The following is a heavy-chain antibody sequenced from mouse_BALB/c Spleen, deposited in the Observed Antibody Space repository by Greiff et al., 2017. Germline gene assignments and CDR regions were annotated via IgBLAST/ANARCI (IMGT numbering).Heavy chain of an antibody. V-gene: IGHV1-55*01. CDR2: IYPGSGST. Sequence: VQLQQPGAELVKPGTSVKLSCKASGYNFTSYWINWVKLRPGQGLEWIGDIYPGSGSTNYNEKFKSKATLTVDTSSSTAYMQLSSLASEDSALYYCARGPPLLRYFDYWGQGTTRTVSS. CDR3: ARGPPLLRYFDY. J-gene: IGHJ2*01. D-gene: IGHD1-1*01. CDR1: GYNFTSYW.